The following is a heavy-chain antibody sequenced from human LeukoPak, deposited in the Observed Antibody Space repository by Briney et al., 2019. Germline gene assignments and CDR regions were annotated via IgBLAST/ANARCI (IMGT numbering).Heavy chain of an antibody. Sequence: SETLSLTCTVSGGSISSSYWSWIRQPPGKGLEWIGYIYYSGITNYNPSLKSRVTISLDTSKDQFSLKLNSVTAADTAVYYCARASGAFDYWGQGALVTVSS. V-gene: IGHV4-59*01. J-gene: IGHJ4*02. CDR1: GGSISSSY. CDR2: IYYSGIT. CDR3: ARASGAFDY.